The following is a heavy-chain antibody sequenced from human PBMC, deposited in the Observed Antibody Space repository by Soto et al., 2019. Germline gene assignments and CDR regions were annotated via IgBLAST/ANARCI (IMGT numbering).Heavy chain of an antibody. CDR1: GYTFTSYG. V-gene: IGHV1-18*01. D-gene: IGHD3-22*01. J-gene: IGHJ4*02. CDR2: ISAYNGNT. CDR3: FYYDSSGYYKGDPNYDY. Sequence: GASVKVSCKASGYTFTSYGISWVRQAPGQGLEWMGCISAYNGNTNYAQELQGRVTMTTETSTSTADMELRSLRSDDTAVYYCFYYDSSGYYKGDPNYDYWGQGTLVTVSS.